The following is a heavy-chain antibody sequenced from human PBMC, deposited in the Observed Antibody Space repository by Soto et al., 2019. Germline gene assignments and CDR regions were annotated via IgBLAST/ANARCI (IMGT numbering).Heavy chain of an antibody. V-gene: IGHV1-69*01. CDR3: ARVVVGSRMSLDY. CDR1: GGTFSSYT. CDR2: ISPIFGTP. D-gene: IGHD1-26*01. J-gene: IGHJ4*02. Sequence: QVQLVQSGAEVKKPGSSVTVSCKASGGTFSSYTISWVLQAPGQGLEWMAGISPIFGTPIYAQKVQDRVTITADVSTMAAYMEMNRLTSEDTAVYYCARVVVGSRMSLDYWGQGTLVTISS.